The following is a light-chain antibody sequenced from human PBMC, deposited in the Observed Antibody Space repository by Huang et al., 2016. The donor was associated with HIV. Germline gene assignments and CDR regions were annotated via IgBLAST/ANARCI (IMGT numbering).Light chain of an antibody. J-gene: IGKJ1*01. CDR1: QSVSGRY. Sequence: EIVLTQSPGTLSLSPGGRATLSCRASQSVSGRYLAWYQQKPGQAPRLRIYGASNRATGIPDRFSGSGSGTDFTLTISRLEPEDFAVYYCQQYGSSSWTFGQGTKVEIK. CDR2: GAS. V-gene: IGKV3-20*01. CDR3: QQYGSSSWT.